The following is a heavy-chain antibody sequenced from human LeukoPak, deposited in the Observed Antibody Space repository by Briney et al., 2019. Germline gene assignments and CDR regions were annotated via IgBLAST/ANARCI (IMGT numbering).Heavy chain of an antibody. CDR1: GFTFSSYW. Sequence: GGSLRLSCAASGFTFSSYWMSWVRQAPGKGLEWVAYIRPDGNEKFYMDSVKGRFTISRDNAKNSLYLQMDSLRAEDTAVYYCARGLLFWGQGTLVTVSS. J-gene: IGHJ4*02. V-gene: IGHV3-7*01. D-gene: IGHD2-15*01. CDR3: ARGLLF. CDR2: IRPDGNEK.